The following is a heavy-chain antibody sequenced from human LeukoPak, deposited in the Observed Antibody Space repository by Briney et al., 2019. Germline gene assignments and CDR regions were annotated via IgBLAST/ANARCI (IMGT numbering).Heavy chain of an antibody. V-gene: IGHV3-74*01. CDR1: GFTFSSYW. CDR2: INSNGSST. Sequence: GGSLRLSCAASGFTFSSYWMHWVRQAPGKGLVWVSRINSNGSSTSYADSVNGRFTISRDNAKNTLYLQMNSLRAEDTAVYYCARDTPPPAGLTGLDYWGQGTLVTVSS. CDR3: ARDTPPPAGLTGLDY. D-gene: IGHD3/OR15-3a*01. J-gene: IGHJ4*02.